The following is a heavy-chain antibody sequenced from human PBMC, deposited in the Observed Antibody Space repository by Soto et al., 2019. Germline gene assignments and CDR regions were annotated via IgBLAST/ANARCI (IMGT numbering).Heavy chain of an antibody. CDR3: ARVYSSSWYIPYYYYGMDV. Sequence: LRLSCAASGFTFSSYWMHWVRQAPGKGLVWVSRINSDGSSTSYADSVKGRFTISRDNAKNTLYLQMNSLRAEDTAVYYCARVYSSSWYIPYYYYGMDVWGQGTTVTVSS. CDR1: GFTFSSYW. CDR2: INSDGSST. D-gene: IGHD6-13*01. V-gene: IGHV3-74*01. J-gene: IGHJ6*02.